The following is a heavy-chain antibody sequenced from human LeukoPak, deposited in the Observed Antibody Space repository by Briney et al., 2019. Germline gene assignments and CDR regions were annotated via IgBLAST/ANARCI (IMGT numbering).Heavy chain of an antibody. Sequence: GGSLRLSCAASVFTFSSYAMHWVRQAPGKGLEWVAVISYDGSNKYYADSVKGRFTISRDNSKNTLYPQMNSLRAEDTAVYYCARRLRFLEWLLLGGGGYYYGMDVWGQGTTVTVSS. CDR1: VFTFSSYA. CDR2: ISYDGSNK. D-gene: IGHD3-3*01. V-gene: IGHV3-30*04. CDR3: ARRLRFLEWLLLGGGGYYYGMDV. J-gene: IGHJ6*02.